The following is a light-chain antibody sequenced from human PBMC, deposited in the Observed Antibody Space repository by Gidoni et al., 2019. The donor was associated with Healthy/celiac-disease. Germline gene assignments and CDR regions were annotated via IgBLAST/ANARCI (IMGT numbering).Light chain of an antibody. V-gene: IGKV3-20*01. J-gene: IGKJ1*01. CDR1: QRVSNNY. CDR2: GAS. CDR3: QKYGSSPQT. Sequence: EIVLTQSPGTLSLSPGERATLSCRASQRVSNNYLAWYQQKPGQAPRLLIYGASSRATGIPDRFSGSGSGTDFTLTVSRLEPEDFAVYYCQKYGSSPQTFGQGTKVEIK.